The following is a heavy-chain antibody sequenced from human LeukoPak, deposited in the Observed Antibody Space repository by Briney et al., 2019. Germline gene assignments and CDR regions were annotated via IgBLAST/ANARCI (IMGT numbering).Heavy chain of an antibody. J-gene: IGHJ4*02. CDR1: GIVFSNTA. Sequence: GGSLRLSCAASGIVFSNTAMNWARQSPGRGLEWVSAISGGGERTFYADSVKGRFTISRDNSKNTLYLQMNSLRAEDTAVYYCAKVFSSSFDYWGQGTLVTVSS. CDR3: AKVFSSSFDY. D-gene: IGHD6-6*01. CDR2: ISGGGERT. V-gene: IGHV3-23*01.